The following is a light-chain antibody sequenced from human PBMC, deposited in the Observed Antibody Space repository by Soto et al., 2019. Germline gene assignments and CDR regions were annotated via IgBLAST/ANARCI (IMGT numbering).Light chain of an antibody. CDR3: QQYGSSPYT. Sequence: ESVLTQSPGTLSLSPGERATLSCRASQSVSSSYLAWYQHKPGQAPRLLIYGASSRATGIPDRFSGSGSGTDFTLTISRLETEDFAVYYCQQYGSSPYTFGQGTKLEIK. CDR1: QSVSSSY. J-gene: IGKJ2*01. V-gene: IGKV3-20*01. CDR2: GAS.